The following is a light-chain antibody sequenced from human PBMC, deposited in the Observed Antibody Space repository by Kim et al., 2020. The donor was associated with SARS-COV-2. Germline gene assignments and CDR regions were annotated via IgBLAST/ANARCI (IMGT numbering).Light chain of an antibody. CDR2: EVT. CDR3: CSYAGSNSWV. Sequence: QSALTQPASVSGSPGQSITISCTGTSSDVGTYNFVSWYQHHPGKAPKLMIYEVTNRPSGVSDRFSGSKSGNTASLTISGLQAEDETDYYCCSYAGSNSWVFGGGTQLTVL. CDR1: SSDVGTYNF. J-gene: IGLJ3*02. V-gene: IGLV2-23*02.